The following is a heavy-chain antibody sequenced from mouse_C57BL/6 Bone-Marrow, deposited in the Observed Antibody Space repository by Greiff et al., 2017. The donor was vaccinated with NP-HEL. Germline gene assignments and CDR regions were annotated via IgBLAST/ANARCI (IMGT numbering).Heavy chain of an antibody. Sequence: VQLQQSGPVLVKPGASVKMSCKASGYTFTDYYMNWVKQSHGKSLEWIGVINPYNGGTSYNQKFKGKATLTVDQSSSTAYMELNSLTSEDSAVYYCARAETAQATAWFAYWGQGTLVTGSA. CDR1: GYTFTDYY. J-gene: IGHJ3*01. CDR3: ARAETAQATAWFAY. CDR2: INPYNGGT. D-gene: IGHD3-2*02. V-gene: IGHV1-19*01.